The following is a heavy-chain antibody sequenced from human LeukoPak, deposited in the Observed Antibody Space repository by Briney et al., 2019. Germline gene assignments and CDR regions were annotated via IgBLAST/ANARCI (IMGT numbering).Heavy chain of an antibody. CDR1: GYTFTGYY. J-gene: IGHJ6*03. Sequence: ASVKVSCKASGYTFTGYYMHWVRQAPGQGLEWMGWINPNSGGTNYAQKFQGRVTMTRDTSISTAYMELSRLRSDDTAVYYCANCNRPTPGLVRDYYYYYMDVWGKGTTVTISS. CDR2: INPNSGGT. V-gene: IGHV1-2*02. D-gene: IGHD6-19*01. CDR3: ANCNRPTPGLVRDYYYYYMDV.